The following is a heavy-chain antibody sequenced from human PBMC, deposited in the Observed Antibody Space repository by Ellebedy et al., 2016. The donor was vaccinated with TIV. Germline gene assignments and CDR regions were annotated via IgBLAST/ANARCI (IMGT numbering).Heavy chain of an antibody. V-gene: IGHV1-58*02. CDR3: AALPTY. CDR2: ISVGGDKT. Sequence: AASVKVSCKASGFTLTTSAIQWARQARGHRPEWIGLISVGGDKTHYAQKFQARVTITRDMSTSTAYMELSSLRSDDTAIYYCAALPTYWGQGTLVTVSS. J-gene: IGHJ4*02. CDR1: GFTLTTSA.